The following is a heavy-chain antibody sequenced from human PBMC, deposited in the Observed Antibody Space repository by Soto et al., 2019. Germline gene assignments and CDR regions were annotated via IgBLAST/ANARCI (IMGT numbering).Heavy chain of an antibody. CDR2: IYYSGST. J-gene: IGHJ5*02. V-gene: IGHV4-39*01. CDR1: GGSISSSSYY. D-gene: IGHD3-10*01. Sequence: QLQLQESGPGLVKPSETLSLTCTVSGGSISSSSYYWGWIRQPPGKGLEWIGSIYYSGSTYYNPSLKSRVTISVDTSKNQFSLKLSSVTAADTAVYYCLGVRGVRNWFDPWGQGTLVTVSS. CDR3: LGVRGVRNWFDP.